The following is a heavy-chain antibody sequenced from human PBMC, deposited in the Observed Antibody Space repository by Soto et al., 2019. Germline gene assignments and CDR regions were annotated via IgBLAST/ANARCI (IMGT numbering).Heavy chain of an antibody. CDR2: INPNNGGT. J-gene: IGHJ4*02. V-gene: IGHV1-2*04. CDR1: GYTFTDYY. CDR3: ARGEVGATIYYFDY. D-gene: IGHD1-26*01. Sequence: GASVKVSCKASGYTFTDYYMHWVRQAPGQGLEWMGWINPNNGGTSYAQKFEGWVTMTRDTSISTAYMEVRRLTSDDTAVYYCARGEVGATIYYFDYWGQGTLVTVSS.